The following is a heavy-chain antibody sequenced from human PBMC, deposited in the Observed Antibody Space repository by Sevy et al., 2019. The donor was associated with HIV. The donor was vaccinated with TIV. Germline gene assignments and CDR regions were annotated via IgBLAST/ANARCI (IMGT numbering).Heavy chain of an antibody. CDR3: ARVVLYYDANYCDY. D-gene: IGHD3-22*01. Sequence: GSLRLSCAASGFSFSQYSMNWVRQAPGKGLEWLSYISGTSGTIYYADSVKGRFTISRDNAKNSGYLQMNSLRDEDTAVYYCARVVLYYDANYCDYWGQGALVTVSS. CDR2: ISGTSGTI. J-gene: IGHJ4*02. V-gene: IGHV3-48*02. CDR1: GFSFSQYS.